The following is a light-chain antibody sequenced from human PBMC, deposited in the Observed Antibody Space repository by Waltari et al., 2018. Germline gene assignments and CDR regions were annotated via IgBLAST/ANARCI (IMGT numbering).Light chain of an antibody. V-gene: IGLV1-40*01. Sequence: QSVLTQPPSVSGAPGQGVTIPCTGISSTLGAGYAVHWYQQLPGTAPKLLIYDNTNRPSEVPDLLSGSKSGPSAPLAITGLQAEDEADDYGQSHDSPLDVYVLGSGTMVTVL. J-gene: IGLJ1*01. CDR1: SSTLGAGYA. CDR3: QSHDSPLDVYV. CDR2: DNT.